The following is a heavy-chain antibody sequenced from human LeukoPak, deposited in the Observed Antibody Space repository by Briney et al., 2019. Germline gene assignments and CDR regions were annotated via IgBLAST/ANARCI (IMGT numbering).Heavy chain of an antibody. CDR1: GFTFSSYA. D-gene: IGHD1-26*01. V-gene: IGHV3-30-3*01. CDR3: ARDGEWELPGYFGY. Sequence: PGRSLRLSCAASGFTFSSYAMHWVRQAPGKGLEWVAVISYDGSNKYYADSVKGRFTISRDNSKNTLYLQMNSLRAEDTAVYYCARDGEWELPGYFGYWGQGTLVTVSS. J-gene: IGHJ4*02. CDR2: ISYDGSNK.